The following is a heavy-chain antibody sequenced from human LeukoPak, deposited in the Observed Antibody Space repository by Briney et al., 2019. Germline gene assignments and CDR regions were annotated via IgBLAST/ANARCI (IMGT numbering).Heavy chain of an antibody. D-gene: IGHD3-10*01. CDR2: IKQDGSEK. CDR3: ARGEFHLPFDI. V-gene: IGHV3-7*04. J-gene: IGHJ3*02. Sequence: GGSLRLSCAASGFTFSNYWMSWVRQALGKGLEWVANIKQDGSEKYYVDSVKGRFTISRDNAKSSLYLQMDSLRAEDTAVYYCARGEFHLPFDIWGQGTMVTLSS. CDR1: GFTFSNYW.